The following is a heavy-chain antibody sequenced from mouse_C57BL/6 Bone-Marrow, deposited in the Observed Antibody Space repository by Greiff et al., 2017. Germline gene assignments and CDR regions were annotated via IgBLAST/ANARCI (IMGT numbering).Heavy chain of an antibody. CDR2: INPSTGGT. J-gene: IGHJ2*01. CDR3: ARYPLYGPYFDY. Sequence: VQLQQSGPELVKPGASVKISCKASGYSFTGYYMNWVKQSPEKSLEWIGEINPSTGGTTYNQKFKAKATLTVDKSSSTAYMHLKSLTSEDSAVYYFARYPLYGPYFDYWGQGTTLTVSS. D-gene: IGHD1-1*01. CDR1: GYSFTGYY. V-gene: IGHV1-42*01.